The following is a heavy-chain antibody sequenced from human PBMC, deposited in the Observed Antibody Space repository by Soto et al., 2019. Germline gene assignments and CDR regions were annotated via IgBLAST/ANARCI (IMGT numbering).Heavy chain of an antibody. D-gene: IGHD1-26*01. V-gene: IGHV3-30-3*01. CDR1: GFTFSNYA. J-gene: IGHJ4*02. CDR3: ARGGGTYYFDY. CDR2: ISYDGNNK. Sequence: GGSLRLSCAASGFTFSNYAMHWVRQAPGKGLEWVAVISYDGNNKYYADSVKGRFTISRDNSKNTLFLQMSSLRAEDTAVYYCARGGGTYYFDYWGQGTLVTVSS.